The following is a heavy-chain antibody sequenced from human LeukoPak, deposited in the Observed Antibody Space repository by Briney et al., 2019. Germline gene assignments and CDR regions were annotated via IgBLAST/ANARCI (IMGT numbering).Heavy chain of an antibody. CDR1: GGSISSYY. CDR3: ARDPGYYGSGTRGAFDI. Sequence: SETLSLTCTVSGGSISSYYWSWVRQPPGKGLEWIGFVYYTGSTNYNPSFKSRVTMSLDTSKNQFSLRLSSVTAADTAVYYCARDPGYYGSGTRGAFDIWGQGTMVTVSS. J-gene: IGHJ3*02. V-gene: IGHV4-59*12. D-gene: IGHD3-10*01. CDR2: VYYTGST.